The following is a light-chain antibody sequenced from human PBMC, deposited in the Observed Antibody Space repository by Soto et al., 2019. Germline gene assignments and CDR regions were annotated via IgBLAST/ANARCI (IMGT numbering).Light chain of an antibody. J-gene: IGKJ4*01. Sequence: DSQMTQYPSTLSASVGDRVTITCRASQSISSWLAWYQQKPGKAPKLLISKASTLQSGVPPRFSGSGSGTEFTLVIGGLQPDDFATYYCQQYESYPMTFGGGTKEEI. CDR2: KAS. CDR3: QQYESYPMT. CDR1: QSISSW. V-gene: IGKV1-5*03.